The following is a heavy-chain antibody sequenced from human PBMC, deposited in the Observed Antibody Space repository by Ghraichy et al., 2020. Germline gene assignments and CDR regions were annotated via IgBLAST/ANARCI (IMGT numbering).Heavy chain of an antibody. CDR3: VRNNFYYYDF. J-gene: IGHJ4*02. CDR1: GFTFNTYG. Sequence: GESLNISCAASGFTFNTYGMDWVRQAPGKGLVWVAYISGSGNTRHYADSVRGRFTISRDSATNSLYLQMDSLRNEDTALYYCVRNNFYYYDFWGQGALVSVSS. CDR2: ISGSGNTR. V-gene: IGHV3-48*02. D-gene: IGHD3-3*01.